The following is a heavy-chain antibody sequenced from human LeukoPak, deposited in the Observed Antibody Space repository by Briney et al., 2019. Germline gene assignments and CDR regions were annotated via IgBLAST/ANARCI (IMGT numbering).Heavy chain of an antibody. Sequence: PSETLSLTCAVSGYSISSGYYWGWIRQPPGEGLGWIGSIYHSGSTYYNPSLKSRVTISVDTSKNQFSLKLSSVTAADTAVYYCAREVDTAMVTRFDYWGRGTLVTVSS. CDR1: GYSISSGYY. J-gene: IGHJ4*02. V-gene: IGHV4-38-2*02. D-gene: IGHD5-18*01. CDR3: AREVDTAMVTRFDY. CDR2: IYHSGST.